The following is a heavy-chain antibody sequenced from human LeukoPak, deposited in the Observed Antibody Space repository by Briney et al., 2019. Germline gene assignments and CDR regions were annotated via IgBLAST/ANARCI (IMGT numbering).Heavy chain of an antibody. CDR2: VNPSGGST. V-gene: IGHV1-46*01. Sequence: ASVKVSCKASGYTFTSYYMHWVRQAPGQGLEWMGIVNPSGGSTTYAQKFQGRATMTRDTSTSTIYMELSSLRSEDTAVYYCARADSRSRDAFDIWGQGTMVTVSS. J-gene: IGHJ3*02. D-gene: IGHD6-6*01. CDR1: GYTFTSYY. CDR3: ARADSRSRDAFDI.